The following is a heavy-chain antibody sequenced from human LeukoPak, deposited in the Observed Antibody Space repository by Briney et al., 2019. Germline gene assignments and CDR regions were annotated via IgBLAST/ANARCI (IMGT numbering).Heavy chain of an antibody. V-gene: IGHV3-20*04. CDR2: INWNGGST. D-gene: IGHD3-10*01. Sequence: GGPLRLSCAASGFTFNDYGMSWVRQAPGKGLEWVSGINWNGGSTGYADSVKGRFTISRDNSKNSLYLQMNSLRAEDTALYYCAKDMAAYYYSSGNIDYWGQGTLVTVSS. CDR3: AKDMAAYYYSSGNIDY. CDR1: GFTFNDYG. J-gene: IGHJ4*02.